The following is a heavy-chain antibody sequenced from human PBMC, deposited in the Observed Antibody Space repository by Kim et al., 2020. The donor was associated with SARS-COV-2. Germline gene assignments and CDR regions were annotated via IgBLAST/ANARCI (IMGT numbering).Heavy chain of an antibody. V-gene: IGHV3-53*01. CDR3: ARDRDYGDYYFDY. CDR2: IYSGGST. J-gene: IGHJ4*02. Sequence: GGSLRLSCAASGFTVSSYYMSWVRQAPGKGLEWVSVIYSGGSTYYADSVKGRFPISRDTSKNTLYLQMNSLRAEDTAVYYCARDRDYGDYYFDYWGQGTL. CDR1: GFTVSSYY. D-gene: IGHD4-17*01.